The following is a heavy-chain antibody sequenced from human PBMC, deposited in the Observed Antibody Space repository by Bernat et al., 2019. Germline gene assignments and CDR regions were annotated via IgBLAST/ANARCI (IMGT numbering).Heavy chain of an antibody. CDR2: IDPSDSYT. J-gene: IGHJ3*02. D-gene: IGHD2-2*01. Sequence: EVQLVQSGAEVKKPGESLRISCKGSGYSFTSYWISWVRQMPGKGLEWMGRIDPSDSYTNYSPSFQGHVTISADKSISTAYLQWSSLKASDTAMYYCVRHLGIVVVPAATNDAFDIWGQGTMVTVSS. V-gene: IGHV5-10-1*03. CDR1: GYSFTSYW. CDR3: VRHLGIVVVPAATNDAFDI.